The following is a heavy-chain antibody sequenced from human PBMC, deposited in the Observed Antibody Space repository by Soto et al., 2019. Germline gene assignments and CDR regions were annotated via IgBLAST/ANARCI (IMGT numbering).Heavy chain of an antibody. Sequence: QVQLVQSGAEVKKPGSSVTVSCKASGGTFSSYTISWVRQAPGQGLEWMGGIIPIFGTANYAQKFQGRVTITADESTSTAYMELSSLRSEDTAVYYCARGNHRWLQLWYFDLWGRDTLVPVSS. CDR2: IIPIFGTA. J-gene: IGHJ2*01. D-gene: IGHD5-12*01. CDR3: ARGNHRWLQLWYFDL. CDR1: GGTFSSYT. V-gene: IGHV1-69*12.